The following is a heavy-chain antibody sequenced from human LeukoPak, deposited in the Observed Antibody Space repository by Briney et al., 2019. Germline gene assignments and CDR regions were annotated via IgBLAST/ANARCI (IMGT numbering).Heavy chain of an antibody. D-gene: IGHD1-26*01. CDR2: ISSSSSYI. CDR3: ARDPPLGGELPQPGEY. V-gene: IGHV3-21*01. Sequence: PGGSLRLSCAASGFTFSSYSMNWVRQAPGKGLEWVSSISSSSSYIYYADSVKGRFTISRDNAKNSLYLQMNSLRAEDTAVYYCARDPPLGGELPQPGEYWGQGTLVTVSS. J-gene: IGHJ4*02. CDR1: GFTFSSYS.